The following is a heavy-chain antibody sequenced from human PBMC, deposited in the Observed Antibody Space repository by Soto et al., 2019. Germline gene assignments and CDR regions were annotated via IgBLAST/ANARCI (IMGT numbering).Heavy chain of an antibody. D-gene: IGHD2-2*01. J-gene: IGHJ2*01. CDR1: GYTFTSYA. Sequence: DSVKVSCKASGYTFTSYAMHWVRQAPGQRLEWMGWINAGNGNTKYSQKFQGRVTITRDTSASTAYMELSSLRSEDTAVYYCERDSIVVVLADMNLLLGYFDLWGRGNLVTVSS. V-gene: IGHV1-3*01. CDR2: INAGNGNT. CDR3: ERDSIVVVLADMNLLLGYFDL.